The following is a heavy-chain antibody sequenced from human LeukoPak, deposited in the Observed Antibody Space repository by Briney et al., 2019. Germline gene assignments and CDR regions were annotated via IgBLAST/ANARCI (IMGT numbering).Heavy chain of an antibody. V-gene: IGHV3-23*01. CDR3: AKDPRVPAAFYYYYYMDV. Sequence: GGSLRLSCAASGFTFSSYAMSWVRQAPGKGLEWVSAISGSGGSTYYADSVKGRFTISRDNSKNTLYLQMNSLRAEDTAVYYCAKDPRVPAAFYYYYYMDVWGKGTTVTVSS. CDR2: ISGSGGST. J-gene: IGHJ6*03. CDR1: GFTFSSYA. D-gene: IGHD2-2*01.